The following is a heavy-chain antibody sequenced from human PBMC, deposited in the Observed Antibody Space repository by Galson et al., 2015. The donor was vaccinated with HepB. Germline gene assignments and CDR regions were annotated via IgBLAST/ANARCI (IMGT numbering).Heavy chain of an antibody. CDR3: AKDRATGRAAAGKSYYYYGMDV. J-gene: IGHJ6*02. D-gene: IGHD6-13*01. Sequence: SLRLSCAASGFTFSSYAMHWVRQAPGKGLEWVAVISYDGSNKYYADSVKGRFTISRDNSKNTLYLQMNSLRAEDTAVYYCAKDRATGRAAAGKSYYYYGMDVWGQGTTVTVSS. V-gene: IGHV3-30*04. CDR2: ISYDGSNK. CDR1: GFTFSSYA.